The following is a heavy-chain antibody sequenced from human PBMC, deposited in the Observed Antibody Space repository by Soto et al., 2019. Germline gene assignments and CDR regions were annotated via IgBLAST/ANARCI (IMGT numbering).Heavy chain of an antibody. CDR2: IYYSGST. D-gene: IGHD6-19*01. Sequence: QVQLQESGPGLVKPSETLSLTCTVSGGSISSYYWSWIPQPPGKGLEWIGYIYYSGSTNYNPSLKSRVTISVDTSKNQFSLKLSSVTAADTAVYYCASHKQWLVRKIDYWGQRTLVTVSS. J-gene: IGHJ4*02. CDR1: GGSISSYY. CDR3: ASHKQWLVRKIDY. V-gene: IGHV4-59*08.